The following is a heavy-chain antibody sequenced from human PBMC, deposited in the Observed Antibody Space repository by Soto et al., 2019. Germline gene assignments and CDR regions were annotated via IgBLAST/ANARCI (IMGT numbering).Heavy chain of an antibody. J-gene: IGHJ6*03. CDR2: INHSGST. CDR1: GGSFSGYY. CDR3: ARGSSGWSTSLYYYYYYMDV. D-gene: IGHD2-2*01. Sequence: SETLSLTCAVYGGSFSGYYWSWIRQPPGKGLERNGEINHSGSTNYNPSLKSRVTISVDTSKNQFSLKLSSVTAADTAVYYCARGSSGWSTSLYYYYYYMDVWGKGTTVTVSS. V-gene: IGHV4-34*01.